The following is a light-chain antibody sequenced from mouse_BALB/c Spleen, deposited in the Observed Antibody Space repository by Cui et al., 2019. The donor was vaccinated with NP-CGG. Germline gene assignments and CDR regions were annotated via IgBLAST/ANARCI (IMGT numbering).Light chain of an antibody. CDR3: ALWYSNHWV. CDR1: TGSVTTSNY. V-gene: IGLV1*01. J-gene: IGLJ1*01. Sequence: QAVVTQISALTTSRGETVTLTCRSSTGSVTTSNYANWVHEKPDHLFTGLIDGTNNLVLGVPAIFSGSLIGDKAALTITGAQTEDEAIYFCALWYSNHWVFGGGTKLTVL. CDR2: GTN.